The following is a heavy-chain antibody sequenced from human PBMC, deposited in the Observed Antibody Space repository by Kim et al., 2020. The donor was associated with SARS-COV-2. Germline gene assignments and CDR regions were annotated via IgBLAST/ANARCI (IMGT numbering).Heavy chain of an antibody. CDR2: INHSGST. D-gene: IGHD5-18*01. J-gene: IGHJ4*02. CDR3: ARGGGTQLWFFDY. CDR1: GGSFSGYY. Sequence: SETLSLTCAVYGGSFSGYYWSWIRQPPGKGLEWIGEINHSGSTNYNPSLKSRVTISVDTSKNQFSLKLSSVTAADTAVYYCARGGGTQLWFFDYWGQGTLVTVSS. V-gene: IGHV4-34*01.